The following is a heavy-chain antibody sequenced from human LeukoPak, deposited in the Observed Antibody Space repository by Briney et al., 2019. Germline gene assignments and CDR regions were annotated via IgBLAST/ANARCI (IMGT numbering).Heavy chain of an antibody. J-gene: IGHJ4*02. D-gene: IGHD3-22*01. CDR3: ARDSSGYYYAGGVY. CDR2: IYYSGST. CDR1: GGSISSSSYY. Sequence: PSETLSLTCTVSGGSISSSSYYWGWIRQPPGKGLEWIGSIYYSGSTYYNPSLKSRVTISVDTSKNQFSLKLSSVTAADTAVYYCARDSSGYYYAGGVYWGQGTLVTVSS. V-gene: IGHV4-39*07.